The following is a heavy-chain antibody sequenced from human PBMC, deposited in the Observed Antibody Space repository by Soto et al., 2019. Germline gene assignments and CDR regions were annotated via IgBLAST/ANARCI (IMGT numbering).Heavy chain of an antibody. CDR1: GGTFSSYA. D-gene: IGHD3-10*01. V-gene: IGHV1-69*06. CDR2: IIPIFGTA. J-gene: IGHJ4*02. CDR3: ARDGAYGSGSYYNHY. Sequence: QVQLVQSGAEVRKPGSSVKVSCKASGGTFSSYAISWVRQAPGQGLEWMGGIIPIFGTANYAQKFQGRVTITAYISTSTAYMELSSLRSEDTAVYYCARDGAYGSGSYYNHYWGQGTLVTVSS.